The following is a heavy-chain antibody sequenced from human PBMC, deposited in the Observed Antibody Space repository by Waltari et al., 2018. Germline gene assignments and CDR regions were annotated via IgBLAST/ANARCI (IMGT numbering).Heavy chain of an antibody. CDR2: INHSGST. CDR1: GGSFSGYY. D-gene: IGHD3-10*01. CDR3: ARYGRADSGSLPRRGSDY. J-gene: IGHJ4*02. V-gene: IGHV4-34*01. Sequence: QVQLQQWGAGLLKPSETLSLTCAVYGGSFSGYYWSWIRQPPGKGLEWIGEINHSGSTNYNPSLKSRVTISVDTSKNQFSLKLSSVTAADTAVYYCARYGRADSGSLPRRGSDYWGQGTLVTVSS.